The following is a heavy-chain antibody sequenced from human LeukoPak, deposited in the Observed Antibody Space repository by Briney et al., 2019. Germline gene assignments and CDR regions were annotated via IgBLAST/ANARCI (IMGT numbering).Heavy chain of an antibody. CDR2: ISSSGSNI. V-gene: IGHV3-48*03. J-gene: IGHJ3*02. D-gene: IGHD2-2*01. CDR1: GFTFSSYE. CDR3: ARGGNCSSTSCYPSVAAFDI. Sequence: GGSLRLSCAASGFTFSSYEMNWVRQPPGKGLEWVSYISSSGSNIYYADAVKGRFNIARDNAKISLYLQMNSLRAEDTAVYYCARGGNCSSTSCYPSVAAFDIWGQGTMVTVSS.